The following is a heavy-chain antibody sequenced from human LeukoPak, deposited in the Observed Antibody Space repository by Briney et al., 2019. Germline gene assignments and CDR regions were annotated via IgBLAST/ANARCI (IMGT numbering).Heavy chain of an antibody. CDR3: AREVGTMVRGAPASYYYYYMDV. D-gene: IGHD3-10*01. J-gene: IGHJ6*03. CDR2: IIPIFGTA. V-gene: IGHV1-69*13. Sequence: VASVKVSCKASGGTFSSYAISWVRQAPGQGLEWMGGIIPIFGTANYAQKFQGRVTITADESTSTAYMELSSLRSEDTAVYYCAREVGTMVRGAPASYYYYYMDVWGKGTTVTVSS. CDR1: GGTFSSYA.